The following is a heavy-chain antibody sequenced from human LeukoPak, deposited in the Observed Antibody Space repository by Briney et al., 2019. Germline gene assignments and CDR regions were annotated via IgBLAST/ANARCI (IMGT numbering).Heavy chain of an antibody. D-gene: IGHD3-22*01. CDR1: GFTFSSYA. CDR3: AKGSSGSRPYYFDY. CDR2: ITDSGGST. J-gene: IGHJ4*02. V-gene: IGHV3-23*01. Sequence: GGSLRLSCAASGFTFSSYAMSWVRQPPGEGLEWLSAITDSGGSTYYSDSVKGRFTISRDNSKNTLYLQMNTLRAEDTAIYYCAKGSSGSRPYYFDYWGQGTLVAVSS.